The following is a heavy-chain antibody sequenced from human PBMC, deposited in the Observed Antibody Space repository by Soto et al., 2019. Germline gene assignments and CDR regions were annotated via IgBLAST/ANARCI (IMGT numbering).Heavy chain of an antibody. Sequence: SETLSLTCTVSGGSISSYYWSWIRQPPGKGLEWIGYIYYSGSTNYNPSLKSRVTISVDTSKNQFSLELSSVTAADTAVYYCARGWRQLVPNWFDPWGQGTLVTVSS. D-gene: IGHD6-6*01. CDR3: ARGWRQLVPNWFDP. V-gene: IGHV4-59*01. CDR1: GGSISSYY. CDR2: IYYSGST. J-gene: IGHJ5*02.